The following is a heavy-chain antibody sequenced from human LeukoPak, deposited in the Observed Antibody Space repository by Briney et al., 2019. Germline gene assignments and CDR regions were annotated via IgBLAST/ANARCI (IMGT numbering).Heavy chain of an antibody. CDR1: GGSISSGGYY. D-gene: IGHD1-7*01. V-gene: IGHV4-31*03. Sequence: PSETLSLTCIVSGGSISSGGYYWSWIRPHPGKGLEWIGHIYYSGSTYYNPSLKSRVTISVDTSKNQFSLNLSSVTAADTAVYYCARGDWNYPYYFDYWGQGTLVTVSS. CDR2: IYYSGST. J-gene: IGHJ4*02. CDR3: ARGDWNYPYYFDY.